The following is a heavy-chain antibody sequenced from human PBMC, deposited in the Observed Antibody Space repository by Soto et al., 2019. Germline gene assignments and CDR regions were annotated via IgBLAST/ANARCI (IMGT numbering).Heavy chain of an antibody. D-gene: IGHD5-18*01. CDR1: GGSLSNAAYS. J-gene: IGHJ4*02. CDR2: IYPSGMP. V-gene: IGHV4-30-2*01. CDR3: ARERGGYGLFDS. Sequence: PSETLSLTCAVSGGSLSNAAYSWSWIRQPPGKGLEWTGYIYPSGMPFYNPSLRSRVTISIDRSNAKFSLNLKSVTAADTAVYYCARERGGYGLFDSWGRGTLVTVS.